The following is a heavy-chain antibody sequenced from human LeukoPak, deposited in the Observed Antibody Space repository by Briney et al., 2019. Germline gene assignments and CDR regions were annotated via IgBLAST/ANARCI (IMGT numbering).Heavy chain of an antibody. V-gene: IGHV4-34*01. D-gene: IGHD3-3*01. CDR3: ARSLSPYYDVTSAYWVWGY. J-gene: IGHJ4*02. CDR1: GESFSGYY. CDR2: INQSGES. Sequence: SQTLSVTCVVSGESFSGYYWSWLSQPPGKGVEWIGEINQSGESNYNPSFGSGVTMSVDPSKKQFSLKLKSVTAADGAVYYCARSLSPYYDVTSAYWVWGYWGQGTLVIISS.